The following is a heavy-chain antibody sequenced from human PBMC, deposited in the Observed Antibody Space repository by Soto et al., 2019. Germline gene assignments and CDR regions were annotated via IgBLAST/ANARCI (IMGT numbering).Heavy chain of an antibody. V-gene: IGHV3-23*01. Sequence: SGGSLRLSCAASGLTLSTFAMNWVRQAPGKGLEWVSRISGSGDTTDYADSVKGRFTISRDNSKNSLYLQMDSLRAEDTAVYYCAKSPPVTIFGVIIHYFDYWGPGTLVTVSS. CDR1: GLTLSTFA. CDR2: ISGSGDTT. CDR3: AKSPPVTIFGVIIHYFDY. J-gene: IGHJ4*02. D-gene: IGHD3-3*01.